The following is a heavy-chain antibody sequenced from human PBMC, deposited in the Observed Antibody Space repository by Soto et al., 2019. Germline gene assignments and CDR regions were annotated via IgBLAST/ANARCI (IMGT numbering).Heavy chain of an antibody. Sequence: SETLSLTCTVSGGSVGSGDYYWSWVRQSPGKGLEWIGHIYYSGSAFYNPSLKSRVSISADTSKNQFSLKLSSVTAADTAVYYCARGVGATMTVVRFDPWGQGTLVTVSS. CDR3: ARGVGATMTVVRFDP. D-gene: IGHD3-22*01. CDR2: IYYSGSA. V-gene: IGHV4-30-4*01. J-gene: IGHJ5*02. CDR1: GGSVGSGDYY.